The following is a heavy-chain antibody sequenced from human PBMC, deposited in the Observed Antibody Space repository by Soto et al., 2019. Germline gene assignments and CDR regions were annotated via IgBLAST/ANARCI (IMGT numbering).Heavy chain of an antibody. CDR3: ARGVELDPYYYYGMDV. Sequence: SLTCTVSGGSVSSGSYYWSWIRQPPGKGLEWIGYIYYSGSTNYNPSLKSRVTISVDTSKNQFSLKLSSVTAADTAVYYCARGVELDPYYYYGMDVWGQGTTVTVSS. J-gene: IGHJ6*02. D-gene: IGHD1-26*01. CDR1: GGSVSSGSYY. V-gene: IGHV4-61*01. CDR2: IYYSGST.